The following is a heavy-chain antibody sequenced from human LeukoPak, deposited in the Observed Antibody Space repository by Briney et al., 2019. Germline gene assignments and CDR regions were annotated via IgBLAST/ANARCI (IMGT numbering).Heavy chain of an antibody. D-gene: IGHD5-12*01. Sequence: PSETLSLTCTVSGGSVSSYYWSWIRQPPGKGLEWIAYIYYSGSTKYNPSLKSRVTISLDRSKNQFSLKLRSVTAADTAVYYCAREGPLGIVATITSYFDYWGQGTLVTVSS. CDR2: IYYSGST. V-gene: IGHV4-59*02. CDR3: AREGPLGIVATITSYFDY. J-gene: IGHJ4*02. CDR1: GGSVSSYY.